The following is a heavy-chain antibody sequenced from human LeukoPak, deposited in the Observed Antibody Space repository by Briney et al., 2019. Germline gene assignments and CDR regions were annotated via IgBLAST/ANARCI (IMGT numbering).Heavy chain of an antibody. CDR2: INWDGGSI. D-gene: IGHD6-19*01. Sequence: GGSLRLSCAASGFTFDDYGMSWARQAPGKGLEWVSGINWDGGSIGYADSVKGRFTISRDNAKNFLYLQMNSLRAEDTALYYCARTVSSAGWSDDAFDIWGQGTMVTVSS. J-gene: IGHJ3*02. CDR3: ARTVSSAGWSDDAFDI. CDR1: GFTFDDYG. V-gene: IGHV3-20*04.